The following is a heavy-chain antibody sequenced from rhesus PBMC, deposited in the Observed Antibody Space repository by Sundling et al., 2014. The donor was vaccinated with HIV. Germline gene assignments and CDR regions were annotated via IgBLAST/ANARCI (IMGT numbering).Heavy chain of an antibody. J-gene: IGHJ6*01. CDR1: GFSLSSSGVG. Sequence: QVTLKESGPALVKPTQTLTLTCTFSGFSLSSSGVGVGWIRQPPGKTLEWLAQIYWDDDKYYSTSLKSRLTISKDTSKNQVVLTMTNMDPVDTATYYCARVQYYNIWTGYYYGLDSWGQGSSSPSPQ. CDR3: ARVQYYNIWTGYYYGLDS. D-gene: IGHD3-3*01. V-gene: IGHV2S1*01. CDR2: IYWDDDK.